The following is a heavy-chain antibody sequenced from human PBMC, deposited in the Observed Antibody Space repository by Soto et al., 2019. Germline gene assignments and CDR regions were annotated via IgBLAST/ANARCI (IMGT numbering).Heavy chain of an antibody. CDR3: AKAREWLLLIDY. Sequence: GGSLRLSCAASGFTFSSYAMSWVRQAPGKGLEWVSAISGSGGSTYYADSVKGRFAISRDNSKNTLYLQMNSLRAEDTAVYYCAKAREWLLLIDYWGQGTLVTVSS. CDR1: GFTFSSYA. D-gene: IGHD3-22*01. J-gene: IGHJ4*02. V-gene: IGHV3-23*01. CDR2: ISGSGGST.